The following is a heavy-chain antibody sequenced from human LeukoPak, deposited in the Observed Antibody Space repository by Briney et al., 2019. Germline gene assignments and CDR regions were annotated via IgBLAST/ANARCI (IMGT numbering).Heavy chain of an antibody. D-gene: IGHD3-22*01. CDR3: ARARTITMKYYYDSSGYKEIQH. J-gene: IGHJ1*01. CDR2: INPNSGGT. V-gene: IGHV1-2*02. CDR1: GYTFTGYY. Sequence: ASVKVSCKASGYTFTGYYMHWVRQAPGQGLEWMGWINPNSGGTNYAQKFQGRVTMTRDTSISTAYMELSRLRSDDTAVYYCARARTITMKYYYDSSGYKEIQHWGQGTLVTVSS.